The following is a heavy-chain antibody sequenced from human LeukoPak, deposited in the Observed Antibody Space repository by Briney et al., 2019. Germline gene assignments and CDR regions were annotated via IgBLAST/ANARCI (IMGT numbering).Heavy chain of an antibody. D-gene: IGHD2-2*01. CDR2: ISSSGSTI. Sequence: GGSLRLSCAASGITLSDYYTIWIRQAPGEGLEWVSYISSSGSTIYYSDSAKGRFTISRDNGKNSLYLQMNSLRAEDTAVYYCARDRIVVVPAGRGYYYGMDVWGQGTTVTVSS. J-gene: IGHJ6*02. CDR3: ARDRIVVVPAGRGYYYGMDV. V-gene: IGHV3-11*01. CDR1: GITLSDYY.